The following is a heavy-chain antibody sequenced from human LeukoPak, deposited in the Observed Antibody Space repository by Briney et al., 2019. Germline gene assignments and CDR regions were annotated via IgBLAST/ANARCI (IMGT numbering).Heavy chain of an antibody. CDR3: AKSGDQYYYDSSGYYNLGFFDY. J-gene: IGHJ4*02. D-gene: IGHD3-22*01. CDR2: ISGSGGST. Sequence: GGSLRRSCAASGFTFSSYGMRWVRQAPGKGLEWVSAISGSGGSTYYADSVKGRFTISRDNSKNTLHLQMNSLRAEDTALYYCAKSGDQYYYDSSGYYNLGFFDYWGQGTLVTVSS. CDR1: GFTFSSYG. V-gene: IGHV3-23*01.